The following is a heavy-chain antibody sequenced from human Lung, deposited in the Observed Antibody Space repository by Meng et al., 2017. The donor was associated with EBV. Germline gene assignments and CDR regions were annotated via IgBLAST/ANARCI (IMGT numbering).Heavy chain of an antibody. CDR1: GYTFSRYW. Sequence: EVQLVESGGGLVRPGGSLKLSCEGSGYTFSRYWMHWVRQVPGKGLLWVSRINEHGSITTYADSVKGRFTISRDNAKNTMYLQTNSLRDEDTGVYFCSRDLVGSADSWGQGTLVTVSS. J-gene: IGHJ4*02. CDR2: INEHGSIT. CDR3: SRDLVGSADS. D-gene: IGHD3-16*01. V-gene: IGHV3-74*01.